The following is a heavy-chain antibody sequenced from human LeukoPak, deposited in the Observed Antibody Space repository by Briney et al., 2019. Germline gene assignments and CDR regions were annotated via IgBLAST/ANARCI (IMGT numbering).Heavy chain of an antibody. D-gene: IGHD2-8*01. CDR1: GCTISSYS. CDR3: ARATNGRFDI. CDR2: ISSSTSYI. V-gene: IGHV3-21*01. J-gene: IGHJ3*02. Sequence: GGSLRLSCAASGCTISSYSMNWVRQAPGKGLEWVSFISSSTSYISYADSVKGRFTISRDNAKSSLWLQMNSLRAEDTAVYYCARATNGRFDIWGQGTMVTVSS.